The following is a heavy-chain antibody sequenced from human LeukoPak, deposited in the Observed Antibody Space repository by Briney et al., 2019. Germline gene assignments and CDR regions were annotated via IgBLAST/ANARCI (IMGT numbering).Heavy chain of an antibody. Sequence: GASVKVSCKASGYSFISYGISWVRQAPGQGLEWMGWISAHNGNTNYAQKLQGRVTMTTDTSTSTAYMELRSLRSDDTAVYYCAREAGGYFDYWGQGTLVTVSS. CDR2: ISAHNGNT. D-gene: IGHD3-16*01. CDR3: AREAGGYFDY. V-gene: IGHV1-18*01. CDR1: GYSFISYG. J-gene: IGHJ4*02.